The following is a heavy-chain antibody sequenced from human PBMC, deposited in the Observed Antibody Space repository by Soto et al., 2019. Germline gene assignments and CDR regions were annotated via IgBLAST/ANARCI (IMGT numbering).Heavy chain of an antibody. CDR3: GRGVSSGGNPTRVDS. D-gene: IGHD6-25*01. Sequence: QVHLQESAPGLVKPSETLSLTCSVSGDSVKSVGYYWTWIRQPPGKGFGWLGDISYTGTSRFNASLRGRLTISADESSNTFSLKLTSVTAADTAVYFCGRGVSSGGNPTRVDSWGQGSL. J-gene: IGHJ5*01. CDR1: GDSVKSVGYY. CDR2: ISYTGTS. V-gene: IGHV4-31*03.